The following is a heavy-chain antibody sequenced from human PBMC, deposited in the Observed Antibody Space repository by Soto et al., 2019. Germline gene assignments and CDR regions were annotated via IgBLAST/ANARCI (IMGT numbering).Heavy chain of an antibody. D-gene: IGHD3-3*01. V-gene: IGHV2-5*02. Sequence: QITLNESGPTVVRPTETPTLTCRFSGFSLTTSGVGVGWIRQSPGKAPEWLALIYWDDDKRYSASLKSRLTITKDTSKNQVVLTVSDLDPTDTATYYCAHRVLRTVFGLVTTTAIYFDLWGQGTPVAVSS. CDR1: GFSLTTSGVG. CDR3: AHRVLRTVFGLVTTTAIYFDL. J-gene: IGHJ4*02. CDR2: IYWDDDK.